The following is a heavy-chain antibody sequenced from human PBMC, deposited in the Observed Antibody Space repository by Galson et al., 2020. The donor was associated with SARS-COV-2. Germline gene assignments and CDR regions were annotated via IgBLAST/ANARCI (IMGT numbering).Heavy chain of an antibody. CDR1: GFTFSSYG. J-gene: IGHJ4*02. V-gene: IGHV3-33*06. Sequence: GGSLRLSCAASGFTFSSYGMHWVRQAPGKGLEWVAVIWYDGSNKYYSDSVKGRFTISRDNSKNTLYLQMNSLRAEDTAVYYCAKDHLPLVGATHFDYWGQGTLVTVSS. CDR3: AKDHLPLVGATHFDY. CDR2: IWYDGSNK. D-gene: IGHD1-26*01.